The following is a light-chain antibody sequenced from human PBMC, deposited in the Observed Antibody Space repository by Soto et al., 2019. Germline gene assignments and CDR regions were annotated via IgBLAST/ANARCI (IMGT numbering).Light chain of an antibody. CDR3: QQYNTYWT. J-gene: IGKJ1*01. CDR1: QSINSW. V-gene: IGKV1-5*03. Sequence: DIQMTQSPSTLSASVGDRVTITCRARQSINSWLAWYQQKPGKAPKVLIYKASDLESGVPSRFSGSGSGTEFTLTISSLQPDDFATYYCQQYNTYWTFGQGTKVEIK. CDR2: KAS.